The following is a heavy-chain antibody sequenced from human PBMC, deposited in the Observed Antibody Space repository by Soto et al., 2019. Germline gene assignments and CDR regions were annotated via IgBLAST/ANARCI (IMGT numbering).Heavy chain of an antibody. CDR3: ARGIFVTMVRGDDAFDI. V-gene: IGHV1-69*05. CDR2: IIPIFGTA. CDR1: GGTFSSYA. Sequence: ASVKVSCKASGGTFSSYAISWVRQAPGQGLEWMGGIIPIFGTANYAQKFQGRVTMTRNTSISTAYMELSSLRSEDTAVYYCARGIFVTMVRGDDAFDIWGQGTMVTVSS. D-gene: IGHD3-10*01. J-gene: IGHJ3*02.